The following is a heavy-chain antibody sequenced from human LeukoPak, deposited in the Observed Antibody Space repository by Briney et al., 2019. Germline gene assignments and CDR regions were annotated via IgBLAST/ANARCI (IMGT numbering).Heavy chain of an antibody. Sequence: GGSLRLSCAASGFTFSSYSMNWVRQAPGKGLEWVSSISSSSSYIYYADSVKGRFTISRDNAKNSLYLQMNSLRAEDTAVYYCARGSDTAMVLFYYFDYWGQGTLVTVSS. J-gene: IGHJ4*02. V-gene: IGHV3-21*01. D-gene: IGHD5-18*01. CDR1: GFTFSSYS. CDR2: ISSSSSYI. CDR3: ARGSDTAMVLFYYFDY.